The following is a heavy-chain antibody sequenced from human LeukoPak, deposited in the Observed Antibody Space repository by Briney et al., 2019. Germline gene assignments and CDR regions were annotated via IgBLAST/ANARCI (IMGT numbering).Heavy chain of an antibody. CDR3: ARQRKMMKTVDY. CDR2: IYYSGST. CDR1: GGSISSSSYY. Sequence: PSGTLSLTCTVSGGSISSSSYYWGWIRQPPGKGLEWIGSIYYSGSTYYNPSLKSRFTIAVNTAKNQFSLKLSSVTAADTAVYYCARQRKMMKTVDYWGQGTLVTVSS. J-gene: IGHJ4*02. D-gene: IGHD1-14*01. V-gene: IGHV4-39*01.